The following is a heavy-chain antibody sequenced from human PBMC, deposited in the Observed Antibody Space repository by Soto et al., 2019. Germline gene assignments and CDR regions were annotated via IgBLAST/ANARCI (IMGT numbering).Heavy chain of an antibody. J-gene: IGHJ6*02. CDR2: IYPGDSDT. CDR1: EYSFTTYW. V-gene: IGHV5-51*01. D-gene: IGHD6-6*01. Sequence: PGESLKISCKGSEYSFTTYWIGWVRQMPGKGLEWMGFIYPGDSDTRYSPYFQGQVTISADKSTSTAYLQWTSLKASDTAIYYCVRQGGPSSDVAGLDVWGQGTTVTVSS. CDR3: VRQGGPSSDVAGLDV.